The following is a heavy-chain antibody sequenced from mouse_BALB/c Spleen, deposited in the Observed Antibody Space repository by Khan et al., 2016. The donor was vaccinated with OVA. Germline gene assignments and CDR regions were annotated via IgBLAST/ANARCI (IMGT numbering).Heavy chain of an antibody. V-gene: IGHV5-6*01. D-gene: IGHD4-1*01. CDR2: ISSGGDYT. J-gene: IGHJ3*01. CDR1: GFTFSSYS. CDR3: ASHLTGSFAY. Sequence: EVELVESGGDLVKPGGSLKFSCAASGFTFSSYSMSWVRQTPDKRLEWVATISSGGDYTYYSDNVKVRFTISRDNAKNTLYLQMSRLKSEDTAMYYWASHLTGSFAYWGQGTLVTVSA.